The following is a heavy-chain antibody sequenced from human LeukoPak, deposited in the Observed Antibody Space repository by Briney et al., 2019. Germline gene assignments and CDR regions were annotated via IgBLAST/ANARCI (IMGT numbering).Heavy chain of an antibody. V-gene: IGHV3-53*01. CDR1: GFTVSSNY. CDR3: AQDYGRDGEGTMFDY. J-gene: IGHJ4*02. Sequence: GGSLRLSCAASGFTVSSNYMSWVRQAPGKGLEWVSVIYGGGSTYYADSVKGRFTISRDNSKNTLYLQMNSLRAEDTAVYYCAQDYGRDGEGTMFDYWGQGILVTVSS. CDR2: IYGGGST. D-gene: IGHD3-10*01.